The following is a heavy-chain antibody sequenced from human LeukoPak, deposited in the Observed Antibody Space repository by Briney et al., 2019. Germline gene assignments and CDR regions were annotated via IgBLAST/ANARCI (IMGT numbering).Heavy chain of an antibody. D-gene: IGHD3-22*01. CDR2: INPNSGGT. J-gene: IGHJ4*02. V-gene: IGHV1-2*02. Sequence: ASVKVSCKASGYTFTGYYMHWVRQAPGQGLEWMGWINPNSGGTNYAQKFQGRVTMTRDTSISTAYMELSRLRSDDTAVYYCARVQYYYDSSGYRPVDYWGQGTLVTVSS. CDR3: ARVQYYYDSSGYRPVDY. CDR1: GYTFTGYY.